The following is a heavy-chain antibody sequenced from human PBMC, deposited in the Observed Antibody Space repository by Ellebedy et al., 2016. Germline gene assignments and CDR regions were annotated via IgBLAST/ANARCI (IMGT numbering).Heavy chain of an antibody. CDR3: ARDGGYGGVDY. V-gene: IGHV3-11*01. CDR2: ISSSGSTI. CDR1: GFTFSDYY. J-gene: IGHJ4*02. Sequence: GESLKISXAASGFTFSDYYMSWIRQAPGKGLEWVSYISSSGSTIYYADSVKGRFTISRDNAKNSLYLQMNSLRAEDTAVYYCARDGGYGGVDYWGQGTLVTVSS. D-gene: IGHD5-12*01.